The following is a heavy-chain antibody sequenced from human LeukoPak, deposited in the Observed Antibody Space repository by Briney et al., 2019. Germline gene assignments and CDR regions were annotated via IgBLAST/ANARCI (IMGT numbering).Heavy chain of an antibody. Sequence: SGGSLRLSCAASGFTVSSNYMSWVRQAAGKGLEWVSVTYSGGSTYYADSVKGRFTISRDSSKNTVYLQMNNLRVEDTAVYYCARKLEQWLVAPGDYWGQGTLVTVSS. CDR1: GFTVSSNY. J-gene: IGHJ4*02. D-gene: IGHD6-19*01. CDR2: TYSGGST. V-gene: IGHV3-66*01. CDR3: ARKLEQWLVAPGDY.